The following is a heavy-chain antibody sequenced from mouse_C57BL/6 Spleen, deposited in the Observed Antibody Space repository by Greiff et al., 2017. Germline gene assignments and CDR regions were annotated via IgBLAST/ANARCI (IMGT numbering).Heavy chain of an antibody. D-gene: IGHD1-1*01. CDR3: ARGGYYGGSYFYGY. CDR1: GYTFTSYW. V-gene: IGHV1-64*01. J-gene: IGHJ2*01. Sequence: QVQLQQPGAELVKPGASVKLSCKASGYTFTSYWMHWVKQRPVQGLEWIGKIHPNSGSTNYNEKFKNKATLTVDKSSSTAYMQLSSLTSQDSAVXYWARGGYYGGSYFYGYWGQGTTLTVSS. CDR2: IHPNSGST.